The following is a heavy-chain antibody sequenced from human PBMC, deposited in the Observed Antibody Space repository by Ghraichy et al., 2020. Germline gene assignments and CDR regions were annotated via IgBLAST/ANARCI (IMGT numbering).Heavy chain of an antibody. D-gene: IGHD1-14*01. V-gene: IGHV3-23*01. CDR1: GFTFSSYA. CDR2: ISGSGGST. Sequence: GGSLRLSCAASGFTFSSYAMNWVRQAPGMGLEWVSKISGSGGSTYYADSVKGRFTVSRDNSKNTLYLQMNSLRAEDTAVYYCAQIDHQESLDYWGQGTLVTVSS. J-gene: IGHJ4*02. CDR3: AQIDHQESLDY.